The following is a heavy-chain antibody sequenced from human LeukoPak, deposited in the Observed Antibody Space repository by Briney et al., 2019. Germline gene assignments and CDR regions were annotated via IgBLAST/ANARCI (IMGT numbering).Heavy chain of an antibody. V-gene: IGHV1-2*02. J-gene: IGHJ4*02. CDR2: IGPHSTFT. Sequence: ASMKVSCKSSGFTFTDHYIHWVRQGPGQGLEWMAYIGPHSTFTSSPQEFQGRVTMTRDASMSTAYMELTRLTSDDTAVYYCVREGEGPLSKDFDYWGQGTLVTVSS. D-gene: IGHD2/OR15-2a*01. CDR3: VREGEGPLSKDFDY. CDR1: GFTFTDHY.